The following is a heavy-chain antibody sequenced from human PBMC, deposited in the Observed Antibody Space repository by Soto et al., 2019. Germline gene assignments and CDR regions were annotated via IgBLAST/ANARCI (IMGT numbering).Heavy chain of an antibody. D-gene: IGHD3-16*01. J-gene: IGHJ3*02. CDR1: GDSVSSNSAA. V-gene: IGHV6-1*01. CDR3: ARYESPDAVFFI. CDR2: TYYRSKWYN. Sequence: SQTLSLPCAISGDSVSSNSAACNFIRQSPSRGLEWLGRTYYRSKWYNDYAVSVKSRITINPDTSKNQFSLQLNSVTPEDTAVYFCARYESPDAVFFIWGQGTMVTVSS.